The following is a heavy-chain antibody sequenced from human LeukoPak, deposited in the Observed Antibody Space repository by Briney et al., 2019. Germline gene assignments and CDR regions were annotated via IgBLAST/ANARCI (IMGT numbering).Heavy chain of an antibody. Sequence: GGSLRLSCAASGFTFSSHAMSWVRQAPGKGLEWASAISGSGGSTYYADSVKGRFTISRDNSKNTLYLQMNSLRAEDTAVYYCAKGEQLVQFPFDYWGQGTLVTVSS. CDR3: AKGEQLVQFPFDY. CDR1: GFTFSSHA. CDR2: ISGSGGST. J-gene: IGHJ4*02. V-gene: IGHV3-23*01. D-gene: IGHD6-13*01.